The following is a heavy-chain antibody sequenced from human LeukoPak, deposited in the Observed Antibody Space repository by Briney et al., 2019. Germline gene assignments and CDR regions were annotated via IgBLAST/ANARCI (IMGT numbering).Heavy chain of an antibody. V-gene: IGHV1-24*01. CDR1: GYTLTELS. CDR3: ATELSRYSSSWPRY. CDR2: FDPEDGET. Sequence: ASVKVSCKVSGYTLTELSMHWVRQAPGKGLEWMGGFDPEDGETIYAQKFQGRVTMTEDTSTDTAYMELGSLRSEDTAVYYCATELSRYSSSWPRYWGQGTLVTVSS. J-gene: IGHJ4*02. D-gene: IGHD6-13*01.